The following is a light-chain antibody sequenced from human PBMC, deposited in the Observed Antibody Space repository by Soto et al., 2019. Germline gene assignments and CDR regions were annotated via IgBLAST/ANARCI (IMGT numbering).Light chain of an antibody. V-gene: IGKV4-1*01. CDR2: WAS. CDR3: QQYYSTPQT. J-gene: IGKJ1*01. CDR1: QSVLYSSNNKNY. Sequence: DIVMTQSPDSLAVSLGERATINCKSSQSVLYSSNNKNYLAWYQQKPGPPPKLLIYWASTRESGVPDRFSGSGSGTDFTLTISSLQAEDVAVYCCQQYYSTPQTFGQGTKVEIK.